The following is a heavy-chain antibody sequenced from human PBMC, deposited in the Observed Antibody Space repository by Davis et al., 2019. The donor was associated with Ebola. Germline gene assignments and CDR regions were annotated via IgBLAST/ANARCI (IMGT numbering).Heavy chain of an antibody. Sequence: ASVKVSCKASGYTFTGYYMHWVRQPPGQGLEWMGRINPNSGGTNYAQKFQGRVTMTRDTSISTAYMELRSLRSDDTAVYYCARDPGKWGLYYYYGMDVWGQGTTVTVSS. D-gene: IGHD1-26*01. CDR3: ARDPGKWGLYYYYGMDV. V-gene: IGHV1-2*06. CDR2: INPNSGGT. CDR1: GYTFTGYY. J-gene: IGHJ6*02.